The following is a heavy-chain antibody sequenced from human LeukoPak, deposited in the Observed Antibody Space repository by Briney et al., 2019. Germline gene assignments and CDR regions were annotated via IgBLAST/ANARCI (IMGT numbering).Heavy chain of an antibody. V-gene: IGHV3-23*01. D-gene: IGHD5-18*01. Sequence: GGSLRLSCAASGFTFSSYAMSWVRQAPGKGLEWVSAISGSGGSTYYADSVKGRFTISRDNSKNTLYLQTNSLRAEDTAVYYCARARTWIQLWFLDYWGQGTLVTVSS. CDR3: ARARTWIQLWFLDY. J-gene: IGHJ4*02. CDR1: GFTFSSYA. CDR2: ISGSGGST.